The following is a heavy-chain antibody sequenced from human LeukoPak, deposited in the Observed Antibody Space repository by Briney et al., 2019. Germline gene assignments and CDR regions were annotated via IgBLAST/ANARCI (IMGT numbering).Heavy chain of an antibody. Sequence: SETLSLTCAVYGGSFSSYYWSWIRQPAGKGLEWIGRIYTSGSTNYNPSLKSRVTMSVDTSKNQFSLKLSSVTAADTAVYYCARDLYCSSTSCHTAYWYFDLWGRGTLVTVSS. CDR2: IYTSGST. V-gene: IGHV4-4*07. J-gene: IGHJ2*01. CDR3: ARDLYCSSTSCHTAYWYFDL. CDR1: GGSFSSYY. D-gene: IGHD2-2*02.